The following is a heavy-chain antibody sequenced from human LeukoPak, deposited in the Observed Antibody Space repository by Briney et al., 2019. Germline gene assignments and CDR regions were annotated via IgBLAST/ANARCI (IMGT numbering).Heavy chain of an antibody. J-gene: IGHJ4*02. D-gene: IGHD3-10*01. Sequence: GGSLRLSCAASGFTLSSYAMSWVRQAPGKGLEWVSAISGSGGSTYYADSVKGRFTISRDNSKNTLYLQMNSLRAEDTAVYYCAKELLLWFGELLSPFDYWGQGTLVTVSS. CDR1: GFTLSSYA. CDR2: ISGSGGST. CDR3: AKELLLWFGELLSPFDY. V-gene: IGHV3-23*01.